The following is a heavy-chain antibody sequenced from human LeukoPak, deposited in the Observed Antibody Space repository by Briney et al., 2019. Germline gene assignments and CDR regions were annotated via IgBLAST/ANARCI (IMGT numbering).Heavy chain of an antibody. V-gene: IGHV4-59*01. J-gene: IGHJ3*02. CDR1: GGSISSYY. CDR3: ARAGGYGAFDI. D-gene: IGHD3-16*01. CDR2: IYYSGST. Sequence: SETLSLTCTVSGGSISSYYWSWIRQPPGKGLEWIGYIYYSGSTNYNPSLKSRVTISVDTSKNQFPLKLSSVTAADTAVYYCARAGGYGAFDIWGQGTMVTVSS.